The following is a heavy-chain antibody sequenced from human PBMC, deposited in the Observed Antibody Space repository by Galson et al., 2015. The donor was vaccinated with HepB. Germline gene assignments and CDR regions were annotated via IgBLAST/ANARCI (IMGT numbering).Heavy chain of an antibody. Sequence: SVKVSCKASGYSFTSYYIHWVRQAPGQGPEWMGVINPSGGPTTYSQNLQGRPTVTSDTSATTVYMDLRGLTSEDTAVYYCVRDLKGATGSGVWFDPWGQGTLVTVSS. CDR2: INPSGGPT. CDR1: GYSFTSYY. CDR3: VRDLKGATGSGVWFDP. J-gene: IGHJ5*02. D-gene: IGHD3-10*01. V-gene: IGHV1-46*01.